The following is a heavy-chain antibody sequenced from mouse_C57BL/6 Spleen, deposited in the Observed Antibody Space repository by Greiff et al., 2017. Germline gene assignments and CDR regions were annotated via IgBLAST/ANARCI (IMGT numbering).Heavy chain of an antibody. V-gene: IGHV2-9-1*01. CDR2: IWTGGGT. Sequence: VQLVESGPGLVAPSQSLSITCTVSGFSLTSYAISWVRQPPGKGLEWLGVIWTGGGTNDNAALKSRLSISKDNSKSQVFLKMNSLQTDDTARYYCARNEGKFIGYSNFAYWGQGTLVTVSA. D-gene: IGHD2-5*01. CDR3: ARNEGKFIGYSNFAY. CDR1: GFSLTSYA. J-gene: IGHJ3*01.